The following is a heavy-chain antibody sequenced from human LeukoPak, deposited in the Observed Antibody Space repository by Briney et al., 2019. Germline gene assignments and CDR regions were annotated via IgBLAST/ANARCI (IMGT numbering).Heavy chain of an antibody. CDR3: ARDMSLLWFGDPFDY. D-gene: IGHD3-10*01. V-gene: IGHV3-48*03. CDR2: ISSSGSTI. CDR1: GFTFSSYE. J-gene: IGHJ4*02. Sequence: GGSLRLSCAASGFTFSSYEMNWVRQAPGKGLEWVSYISSSGSTIYYADSVRGRFTISRDNAKNSLYLQMNSLRDEDTAVYYCARDMSLLWFGDPFDYWGQGILVTVSS.